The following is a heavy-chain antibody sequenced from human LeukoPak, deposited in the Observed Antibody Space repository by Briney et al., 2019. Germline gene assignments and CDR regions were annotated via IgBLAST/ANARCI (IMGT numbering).Heavy chain of an antibody. CDR1: GFIFNNYG. Sequence: GRSLRLSCAASGFIFNNYGMHWVRQAPGKGLEWVAVIYSDGSKQNYADSVKGRFTISRDDSKNTVYLQMNSLRAEDTAVYYCAKDVRSGYFDYWGQGTLVTVSS. CDR2: IYSDGSKQ. J-gene: IGHJ4*02. D-gene: IGHD3-22*01. V-gene: IGHV3-33*06. CDR3: AKDVRSGYFDY.